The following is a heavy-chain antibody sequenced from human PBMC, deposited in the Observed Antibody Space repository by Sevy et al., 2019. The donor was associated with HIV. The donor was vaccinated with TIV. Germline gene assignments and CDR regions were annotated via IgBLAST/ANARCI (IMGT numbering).Heavy chain of an antibody. V-gene: IGHV4-59*01. D-gene: IGHD4-17*01. CDR1: GGSISSYY. CDR2: IYYSGST. J-gene: IGHJ6*02. Sequence: SETLSLTCTVSGGSISSYYWSWIRQPPGKGLEWIGYIYYSGSTNYNPSLKSRVTISVDTSKNRFSLKLSSVTAADTAVYYCAREGYDTVTSYYYYGMDVWGQGTTVTVSS. CDR3: AREGYDTVTSYYYYGMDV.